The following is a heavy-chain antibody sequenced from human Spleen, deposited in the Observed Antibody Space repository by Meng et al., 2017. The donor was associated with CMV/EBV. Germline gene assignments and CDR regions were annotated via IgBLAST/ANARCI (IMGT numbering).Heavy chain of an antibody. D-gene: IGHD2-8*01. V-gene: IGHV1-18*01. Sequence: ASVKVSCKASGGTFSSYTISWVRQAPGQGLEWMGWISAYSGVTNYAQKLQGRVTMTTDTSTSTAYMELRSLRSDDTAVYYCARETHRLGGGHCTDGVCYPQDYYYGVDVWGQGTTVTVSS. CDR3: ARETHRLGGGHCTDGVCYPQDYYYGVDV. CDR2: ISAYSGVT. J-gene: IGHJ6*02. CDR1: GGTFSSYT.